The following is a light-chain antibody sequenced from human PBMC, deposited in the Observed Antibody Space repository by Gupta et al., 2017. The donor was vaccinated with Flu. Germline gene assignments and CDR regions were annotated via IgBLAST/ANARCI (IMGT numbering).Light chain of an antibody. CDR3: QAYDSSLGGSV. CDR1: SSNIRAGYD. Sequence: QSVLTQPPSVSGAPGQRVTISCTGSSSNIRAGYDVHWYQQLPGTAPKLLIYGNSNRPSGVPDRFSGSKSGTSASLAITGLQAEDEADYYCQAYDSSLGGSVFGGGTKLTVL. J-gene: IGLJ2*01. V-gene: IGLV1-40*01. CDR2: GNS.